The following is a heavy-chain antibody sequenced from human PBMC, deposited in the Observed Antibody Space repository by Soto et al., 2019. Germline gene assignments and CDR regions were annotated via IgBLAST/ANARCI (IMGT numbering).Heavy chain of an antibody. CDR1: GGSISSSSYY. V-gene: IGHV4-39*01. J-gene: IGHJ6*04. CDR2: IYYSVST. Sequence: SETLSLTCTVSGGSISSSSYYWGWIRQPPGKGLEWIGSIYYSVSTYYNPSLKSRVTISVDTSKNQFSLKLSSVTAADTAVYYCARNPSSGWSFYYYYGMDVWGKGTTVTVPS. D-gene: IGHD6-19*01. CDR3: ARNPSSGWSFYYYYGMDV.